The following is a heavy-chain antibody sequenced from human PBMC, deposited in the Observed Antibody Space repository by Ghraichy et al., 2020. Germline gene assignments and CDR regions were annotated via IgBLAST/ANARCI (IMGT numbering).Heavy chain of an antibody. CDR2: ISSSGGAI. D-gene: IGHD1-26*01. J-gene: IGHJ4*02. CDR1: GFTFSSYE. Sequence: SCAASGFTFSSYEMNWVRQAPGKGLEWVSYISSSGGAIYYAESVKGRFTISRDNAKNSLYLQMNSLRAEDTAVYYCARDRVMGATSPFDCWGQGTLVTVSS. V-gene: IGHV3-48*03. CDR3: ARDRVMGATSPFDC.